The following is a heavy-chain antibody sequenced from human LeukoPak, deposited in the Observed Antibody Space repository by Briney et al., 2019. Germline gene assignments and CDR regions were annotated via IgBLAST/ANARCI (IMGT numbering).Heavy chain of an antibody. Sequence: GGSLRLSCAASGFTFSSYGMHWVRQAPGKGLEWVAFIRYDGSNKYYADSVKGRFTISRDNSKNTLYLQMNSLRAEDTAVYYCAKGAQYSSSWYADYWGQGTLVTVSS. D-gene: IGHD6-13*01. CDR1: GFTFSSYG. CDR3: AKGAQYSSSWYADY. CDR2: IRYDGSNK. J-gene: IGHJ4*02. V-gene: IGHV3-30*02.